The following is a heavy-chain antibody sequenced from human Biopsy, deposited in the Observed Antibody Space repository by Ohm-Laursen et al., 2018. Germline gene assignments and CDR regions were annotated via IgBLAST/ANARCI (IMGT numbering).Heavy chain of an antibody. D-gene: IGHD6-13*01. J-gene: IGHJ3*02. CDR2: INPDSGGT. V-gene: IGHV1-2*02. CDR1: AYTLTDYY. CDR3: ARVGFSSTWPPDRHDAFDI. Sequence: ASVKVSCKASAYTLTDYYLHWVRQAPGQGLERMGWINPDSGGTNYAQKFQGRVTMTRDTSISTVQMELSSLRSDDTAVYYCARVGFSSTWPPDRHDAFDIWGQGTMVTVSS.